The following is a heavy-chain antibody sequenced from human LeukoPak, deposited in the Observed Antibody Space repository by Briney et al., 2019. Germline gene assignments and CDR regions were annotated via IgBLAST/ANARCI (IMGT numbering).Heavy chain of an antibody. Sequence: GGSLRLSCAASGLTFSSYSMNWVRQAPGKGLEWVSYISSSSSTIYYADSVKGRFTISRDNAKNSLYLQMNSLRDEDTAVYYCASYDQNYYGSGTDLHDYWGQGTLVTVSS. CDR1: GLTFSSYS. CDR3: ASYDQNYYGSGTDLHDY. CDR2: ISSSSSTI. J-gene: IGHJ4*02. D-gene: IGHD3-10*01. V-gene: IGHV3-48*02.